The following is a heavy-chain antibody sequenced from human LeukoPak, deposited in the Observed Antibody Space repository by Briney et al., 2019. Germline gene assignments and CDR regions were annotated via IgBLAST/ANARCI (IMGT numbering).Heavy chain of an antibody. CDR3: ARRWLRFRINWFDP. CDR1: GGSFSGYY. D-gene: IGHD5-12*01. Sequence: PSETMSLTCAVYGGSFSGYYWSWIRQPPGKGLEWIGEISHSGSTNYNPSLKSRVTISVDTSKNQFSLKLSSVTAADTAVYYCARRWLRFRINWFDPWGQGTLVTVSS. J-gene: IGHJ5*02. CDR2: ISHSGST. V-gene: IGHV4-34*01.